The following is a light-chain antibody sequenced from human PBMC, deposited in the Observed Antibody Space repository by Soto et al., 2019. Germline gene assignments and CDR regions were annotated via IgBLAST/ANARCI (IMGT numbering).Light chain of an antibody. CDR3: QQHRSWPPIT. CDR1: QSVPSTY. V-gene: IGKV3-11*01. Sequence: VLSQSPGRLSLSPGERATLSCRASQSVPSTYFAWYQQKSGQPPRLLISGTSNRATGIPARFSGSGSETDFTLTITNLEPEDFAVYYCQQHRSWPPITVGQGTRLEIK. CDR2: GTS. J-gene: IGKJ5*01.